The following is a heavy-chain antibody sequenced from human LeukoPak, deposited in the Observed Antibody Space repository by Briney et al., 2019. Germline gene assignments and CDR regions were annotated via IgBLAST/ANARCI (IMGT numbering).Heavy chain of an antibody. D-gene: IGHD3-9*01. V-gene: IGHV4-34*01. CDR1: GGSFSGYY. J-gene: IGHJ3*02. CDR3: ARVYDILTRDAFDI. Sequence: SETLSPTCAVYGGSFSGYYWSRIRQPPGKGLEWIGEINHSGSTNYNPSLKSRVTISVDTSKNQFSLKLSSVTAADTAVYYCARVYDILTRDAFDIWGQGTMVTVSS. CDR2: INHSGST.